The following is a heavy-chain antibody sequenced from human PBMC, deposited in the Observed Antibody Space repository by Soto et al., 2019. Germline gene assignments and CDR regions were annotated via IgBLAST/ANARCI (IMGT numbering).Heavy chain of an antibody. V-gene: IGHV3-30-3*01. CDR1: GFTFSSYA. CDR3: ASARIAVADY. CDR2: ISYDGSNK. D-gene: IGHD6-19*01. J-gene: IGHJ4*02. Sequence: GGSLRLSCAASGFTFSSYAMHWVRQAPGKGLEWVAVISYDGSNKYYADSVKGRFTISRDNSKNTLYLQMNSLRAEDTAVYYCASARIAVADYWGKGTLVTVSS.